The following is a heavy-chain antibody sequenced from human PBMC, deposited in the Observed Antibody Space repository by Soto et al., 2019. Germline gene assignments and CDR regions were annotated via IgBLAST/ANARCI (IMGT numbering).Heavy chain of an antibody. CDR2: ISGSGDST. D-gene: IGHD6-19*01. Sequence: EVQLLESGGGLVQPGGSLRLSCAASGFTFSSYAMSWVRQAPGKGLEWVSVISGSGDSTYYADSVKGRFTISRDNSKNTLYLQMNSLRAEDTAVYYCARRTSGWYLDYWGQGTLVTVSP. J-gene: IGHJ4*02. V-gene: IGHV3-23*01. CDR1: GFTFSSYA. CDR3: ARRTSGWYLDY.